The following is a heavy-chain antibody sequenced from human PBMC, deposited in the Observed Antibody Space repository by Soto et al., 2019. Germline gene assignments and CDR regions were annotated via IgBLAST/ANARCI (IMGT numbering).Heavy chain of an antibody. Sequence: GASVKVSCKASGYTFTSYGISWVRQAPGQGLEWMGWIIPYFGTANYAQKLQGRVTITADASTSTAYMELSSLRSEDTAVYYCAILMRGSDAFDIWGQGTMVTVSS. CDR2: IIPYFGTA. V-gene: IGHV1-18*01. D-gene: IGHD5-12*01. CDR3: AILMRGSDAFDI. J-gene: IGHJ3*02. CDR1: GYTFTSYG.